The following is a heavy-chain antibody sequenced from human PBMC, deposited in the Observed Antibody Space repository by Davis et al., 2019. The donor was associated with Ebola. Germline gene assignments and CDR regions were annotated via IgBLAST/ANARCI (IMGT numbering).Heavy chain of an antibody. J-gene: IGHJ4*02. CDR1: GGSFSGYY. CDR3: ASGYFDLGGEY. V-gene: IGHV4-34*01. CDR2: INHSGST. D-gene: IGHD3-9*01. Sequence: GSLRLSCAVYGGSFSGYYWSWIRQPPGKGLEWIGEINHSGSTNYSPSFQGHVTISADKSISTAYLQWSSLKASDTAMYYCASGYFDLGGEYWGQGTLVTVSS.